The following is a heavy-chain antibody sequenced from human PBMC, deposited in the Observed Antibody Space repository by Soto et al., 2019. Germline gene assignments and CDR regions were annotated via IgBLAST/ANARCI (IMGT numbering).Heavy chain of an antibody. CDR1: GFTFSSYA. Sequence: QVQLVESGGGVVQPGRSLRLSCAASGFTFSSYAMHWVRQAPGHGLEWVAVISYDGSNKYYADSVKGRFTISRDNSKNTLYLQMNSLRAEDTAVYYCARGVVVVAATGYWGQGTLVTVSS. D-gene: IGHD2-15*01. CDR2: ISYDGSNK. J-gene: IGHJ4*02. CDR3: ARGVVVVAATGY. V-gene: IGHV3-30-3*01.